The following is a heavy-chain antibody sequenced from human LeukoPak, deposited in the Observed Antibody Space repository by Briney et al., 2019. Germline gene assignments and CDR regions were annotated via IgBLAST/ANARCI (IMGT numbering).Heavy chain of an antibody. Sequence: GGSLRLSCAASGFTFSSYGMHWVRQAPGKGLEWVAVIWYDGSNKYYADSVKGRFTISRDNSKNTLYLQMNSLRAEDTAVYYCARGTRSYISSWTPPWSYFDHWGQGTLVTVSS. D-gene: IGHD6-13*01. V-gene: IGHV3-33*01. CDR3: ARGTRSYISSWTPPWSYFDH. CDR1: GFTFSSYG. CDR2: IWYDGSNK. J-gene: IGHJ4*02.